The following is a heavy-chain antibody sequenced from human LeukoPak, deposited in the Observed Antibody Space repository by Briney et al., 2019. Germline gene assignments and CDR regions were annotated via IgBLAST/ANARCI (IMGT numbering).Heavy chain of an antibody. Sequence: GGSLRLSCAASGFTFSSYAMHWVRQAPGKGLEWVSYISSSGSTIYYADSVKGRFTISRDNAKNSLYLQMNSLRAEDTAVYYCARGGYYYDSSGYLLGYWGQGTLVTVSS. V-gene: IGHV3-48*04. CDR2: ISSSGSTI. J-gene: IGHJ4*02. D-gene: IGHD3-22*01. CDR1: GFTFSSYA. CDR3: ARGGYYYDSSGYLLGY.